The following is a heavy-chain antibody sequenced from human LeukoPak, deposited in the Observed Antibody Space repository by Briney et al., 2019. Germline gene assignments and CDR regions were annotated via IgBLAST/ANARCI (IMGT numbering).Heavy chain of an antibody. Sequence: PSETLSLTRAVYGGSFSGYYWSWIRQPPGKGLEWIGEINHSGSTDYNPSLKSRVTISVDTSKNQFSLKLSSVIAADTAVYFCARVRVNYFDYWGQGNLVTVSS. CDR3: ARVRVNYFDY. CDR1: GGSFSGYY. CDR2: INHSGST. D-gene: IGHD3-10*01. J-gene: IGHJ4*02. V-gene: IGHV4-34*01.